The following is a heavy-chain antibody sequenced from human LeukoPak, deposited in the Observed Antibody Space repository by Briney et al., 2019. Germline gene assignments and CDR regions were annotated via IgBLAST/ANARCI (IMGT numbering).Heavy chain of an antibody. CDR1: GGSISSGSYY. Sequence: SQTLSLTCTVSGGSISSGSYYWSWIRQPAGKGLEWIGRIYTSGSTNYNPSLKSRVTMSVDTSKNQFSLKLSSVTAADTAVYYCARVWEWFDPWGQGTLVTVSS. CDR2: IYTSGST. D-gene: IGHD1-26*01. J-gene: IGHJ5*02. V-gene: IGHV4-61*02. CDR3: ARVWEWFDP.